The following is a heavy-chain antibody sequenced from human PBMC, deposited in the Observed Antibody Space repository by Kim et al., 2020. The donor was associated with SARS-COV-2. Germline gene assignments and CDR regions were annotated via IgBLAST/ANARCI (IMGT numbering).Heavy chain of an antibody. CDR3: ARDRPRGHFDY. CDR2: IKEDGGEM. V-gene: IGHV3-7*01. CDR1: GFTFSTSW. Sequence: GGSLRLSCAVSGFTFSTSWMDWVRLAPGKGLEWVASIKEDGGEMYYVDSVKGRFTISRDNAKNSLYLQMNSLRAEDTAVYYCARDRPRGHFDYWGQGTLV. J-gene: IGHJ4*02.